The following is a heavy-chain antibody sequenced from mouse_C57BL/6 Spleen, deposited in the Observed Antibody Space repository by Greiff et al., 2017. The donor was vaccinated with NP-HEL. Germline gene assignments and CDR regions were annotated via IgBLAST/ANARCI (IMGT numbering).Heavy chain of an antibody. CDR1: GYTFTSYW. CDR3: AMEDGNYDYAMDY. CDR2: IHPSDSDT. V-gene: IGHV1-74*01. J-gene: IGHJ4*01. D-gene: IGHD2-1*01. Sequence: QVQLKQPGAELVKPGASVKVSCKASGYTFTSYWMHWVKQRPGQGLEWIGRIHPSDSDTNYNQKFKGKATLTVDKSSSTAYMQLSSLTSEDSAVYYCAMEDGNYDYAMDYWGQGTSVTVSS.